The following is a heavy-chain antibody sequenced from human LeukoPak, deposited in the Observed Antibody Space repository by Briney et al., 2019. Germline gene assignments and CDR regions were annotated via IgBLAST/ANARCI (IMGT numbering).Heavy chain of an antibody. V-gene: IGHV4-38-2*01. Sequence: PSETLSLTCGVSGYSINSGFYWGWIRQPPGRGLEWVATIYSTGNTYFNPSLRGRVDISVDTSENQFSLKLNSVTAADTAVYYCASRSTVAGHNFDDWGQGTQVIVSS. D-gene: IGHD6-19*01. CDR3: ASRSTVAGHNFDD. CDR1: GYSINSGFY. J-gene: IGHJ4*02. CDR2: IYSTGNT.